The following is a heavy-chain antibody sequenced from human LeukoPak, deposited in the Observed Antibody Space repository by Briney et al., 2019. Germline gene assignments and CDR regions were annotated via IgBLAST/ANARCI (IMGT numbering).Heavy chain of an antibody. CDR1: GGSISSYY. J-gene: IGHJ3*02. CDR3: ARVRSGVAATMHAFDT. Sequence: SETLSLTCTVSGGSISSYYWSWIRQPAGKGLEWIGRIYTSGSTNYNPPLKSRVTISVDKSKNQFSLKLSSVTAADTAVYYCARVRSGVAATMHAFDTWGQGTMVIVSS. CDR2: IYTSGST. D-gene: IGHD2-2*01. V-gene: IGHV4-4*07.